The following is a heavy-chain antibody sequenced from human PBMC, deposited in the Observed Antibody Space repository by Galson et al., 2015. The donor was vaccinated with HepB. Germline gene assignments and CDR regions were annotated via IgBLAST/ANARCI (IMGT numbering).Heavy chain of an antibody. Sequence: SVKVSCKVSGYTLTELSMHWVRQAPGKGLEWMGGFDPEDGETIYAQKFQGRVTMTEDTSTDTAYMELSSLRSEDTAVYYCATRTYGDYEKDAFDIWGQGTMVTVSS. J-gene: IGHJ3*02. D-gene: IGHD4-17*01. CDR1: GYTLTELS. CDR2: FDPEDGET. CDR3: ATRTYGDYEKDAFDI. V-gene: IGHV1-24*01.